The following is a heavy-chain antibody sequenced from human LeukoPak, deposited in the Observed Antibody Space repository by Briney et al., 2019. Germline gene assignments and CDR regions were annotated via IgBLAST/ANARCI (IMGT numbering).Heavy chain of an antibody. D-gene: IGHD3-22*01. CDR3: VWAGYYDSSGYKGYFDY. J-gene: IGHJ4*02. V-gene: IGHV1-69*13. Sequence: GASVKVSCKASGGTFSSYAISWVRQAPGQGLEWMGGIIPTFGRANYAQKFQGRVTITADESTSTAYMELSSLRTADTAVYYCVWAGYYDSSGYKGYFDYWGQGTLVTVSS. CDR2: IIPTFGRA. CDR1: GGTFSSYA.